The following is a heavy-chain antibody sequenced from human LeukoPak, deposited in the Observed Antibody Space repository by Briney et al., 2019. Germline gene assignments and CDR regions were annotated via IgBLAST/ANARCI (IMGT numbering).Heavy chain of an antibody. CDR1: GGTFSSYA. J-gene: IGHJ6*03. CDR3: ARCGYSSSWYSRAYYYYMDV. Sequence: SVKVSCKASGGTFSSYAISWVRQAPGQGLERMGGIIPIFGTANYAQKFQGRVTITTDESTSTAYMELSSLRSEDTAVYYCARCGYSSSWYSRAYYYYMDVWGKGTTVTVSS. V-gene: IGHV1-69*05. CDR2: IIPIFGTA. D-gene: IGHD6-13*01.